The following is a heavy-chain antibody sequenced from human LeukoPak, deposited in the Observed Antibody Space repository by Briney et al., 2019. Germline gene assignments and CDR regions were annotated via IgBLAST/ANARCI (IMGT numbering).Heavy chain of an antibody. D-gene: IGHD2-2*01. CDR2: IANTGST. CDR3: AGDITTSWYYY. Sequence: SETLSLTCTVSGDSISIYYWSWMRQPPGKGLEWIGHIANTGSTKYNPSLKSRVTISLDTSKNQFSLKLTSVSATDTAVYYCAGDITTSWYYYWGRGTLVTVSS. CDR1: GDSISIYY. J-gene: IGHJ4*02. V-gene: IGHV4-59*08.